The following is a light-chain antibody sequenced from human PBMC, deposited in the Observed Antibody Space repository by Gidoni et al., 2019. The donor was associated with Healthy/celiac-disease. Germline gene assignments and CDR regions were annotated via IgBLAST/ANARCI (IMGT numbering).Light chain of an antibody. V-gene: IGKV1-39*01. Sequence: DIQMTQSPSSLSASVADRVTITCRASQSISSYLNWYQQQTGKAPKLLIYAASSLQSGVPSRFSGSGSGTDFTLTISSLLAEDFATYYCQQSYSTPRTFGQGTKVEIK. J-gene: IGKJ1*01. CDR1: QSISSY. CDR2: AAS. CDR3: QQSYSTPRT.